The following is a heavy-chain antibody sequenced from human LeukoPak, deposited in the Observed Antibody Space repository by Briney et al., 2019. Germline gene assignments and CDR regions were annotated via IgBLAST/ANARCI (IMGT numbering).Heavy chain of an antibody. CDR1: GYTFTYRY. D-gene: IGHD1-1*01. CDR3: AMGGSGTLRSGFDY. V-gene: IGHV1-45*02. Sequence: GASVKVSCKASGYTFTYRYLHWVRQAPGQALEWMGWITPFNGNTNYAQKFQDRVTITRDRSMSTAYMELSSLRSEDTAMYYCAMGGSGTLRSGFDYWGQGTLVTVSS. J-gene: IGHJ4*02. CDR2: ITPFNGNT.